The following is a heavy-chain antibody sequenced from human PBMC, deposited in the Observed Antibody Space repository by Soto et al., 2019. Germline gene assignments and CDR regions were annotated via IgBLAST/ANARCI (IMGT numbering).Heavy chain of an antibody. CDR2: INQDGSEK. CDR1: GFTFSSYW. J-gene: IGHJ4*02. V-gene: IGHV3-7*01. CDR3: ARSLDY. Sequence: GGSLRLSCAASGFTFSSYWMDWVRQAPGKGLEWVANINQDGSEKHYVDSVKGRFTISRDNAKNSLYLQMSSLTAEDSALYYCARSLDYWGQGTRVTVSS.